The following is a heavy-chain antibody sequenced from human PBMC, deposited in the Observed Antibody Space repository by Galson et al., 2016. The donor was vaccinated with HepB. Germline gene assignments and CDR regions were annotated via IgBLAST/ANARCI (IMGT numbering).Heavy chain of an antibody. D-gene: IGHD3-9*01. CDR3: AKDYSLDGYSAFDY. Sequence: SLRLSCAASGFTFSSYGVHWVRQAPGKGLEWVADISYDGSNKYYADSVRGRFTISRDNSKNTLFLQMNSLRAEDTAVYYCAKDYSLDGYSAFDYWGQGTLVTVSS. V-gene: IGHV3-30*18. CDR1: GFTFSSYG. CDR2: ISYDGSNK. J-gene: IGHJ4*02.